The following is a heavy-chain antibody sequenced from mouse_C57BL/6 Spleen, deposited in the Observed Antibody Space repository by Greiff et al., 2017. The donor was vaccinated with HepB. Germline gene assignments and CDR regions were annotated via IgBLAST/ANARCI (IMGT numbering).Heavy chain of an antibody. V-gene: IGHV1-26*01. D-gene: IGHD1-1*02. CDR3: ARSGERRGGLDY. Sequence: EVQLQQSGPELVKPGASVKISCKASGYTFTDYYMNWVKQSHGKSLEWIGDINPNNGGTSYNQKFKGKATLTVDKSSSTAYMELRSLTSEDSAVYYCARSGERRGGLDYWGQGTTLTVSS. J-gene: IGHJ2*01. CDR2: INPNNGGT. CDR1: GYTFTDYY.